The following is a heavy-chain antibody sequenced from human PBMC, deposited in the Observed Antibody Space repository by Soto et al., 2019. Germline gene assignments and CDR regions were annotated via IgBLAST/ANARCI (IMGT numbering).Heavy chain of an antibody. D-gene: IGHD3-16*02. CDR3: ARGRGASLQDYYYGMDV. V-gene: IGHV4-34*01. CDR2: INHSGST. Sequence: SETLSLTCAVYGGSFSGYYWSWIRQPPGKGLEWIGEINHSGSTNYNPSLKSRVTISVDTSKNQFSLKLSSVTAADTAVYYCARGRGASLQDYYYGMDVWGQGTKVTVSS. CDR1: GGSFSGYY. J-gene: IGHJ6*02.